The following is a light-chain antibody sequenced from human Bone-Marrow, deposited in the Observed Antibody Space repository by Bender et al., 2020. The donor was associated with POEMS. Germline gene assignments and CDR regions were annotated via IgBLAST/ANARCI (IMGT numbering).Light chain of an antibody. Sequence: QSVLTQPPSASGTPGQRVTISCSGGSSNIGAHAVYLYQHLPGPAPKLLIYPSHRRPSEVPDRFSGSRSGTSASLAISGLQSEDEADYYCAVWDDSLNGWVFGGGTKLTVL. CDR2: PSH. V-gene: IGLV1-44*01. J-gene: IGLJ3*02. CDR1: SSNIGAHA. CDR3: AVWDDSLNGWV.